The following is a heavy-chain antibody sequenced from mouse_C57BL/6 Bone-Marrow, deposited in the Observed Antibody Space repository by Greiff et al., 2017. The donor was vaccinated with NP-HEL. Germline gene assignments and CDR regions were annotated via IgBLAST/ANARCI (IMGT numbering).Heavy chain of an antibody. CDR1: GYTFTDYE. D-gene: IGHD1-1*01. J-gene: IGHJ4*01. CDR2: IDPETGGT. CDR3: TTVDSTVVATDAMDY. Sequence: QVQLQQSGAELVRPGASVTLSCKASGYTFTDYEMHWVKQTPVHGLEWIGAIDPETGGTAYNQKFKGKAILTADKSSSTAYMELRSLTSEDSAVYYCTTVDSTVVATDAMDYWGQGTSVTVSS. V-gene: IGHV1-15*01.